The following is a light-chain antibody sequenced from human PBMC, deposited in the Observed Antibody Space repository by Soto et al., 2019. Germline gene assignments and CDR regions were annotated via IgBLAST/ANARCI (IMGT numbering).Light chain of an antibody. J-gene: IGKJ4*01. CDR1: QSVNSNY. Sequence: EIVLTQSPGTLSLSPGERATLSCGASQSVNSNYLAWYQQRPGQAPRLLIYGASSRATGIPDRFSGSGSGTTFTLTISRLEPEDFAVYYCQHRNDWPLTFGGGTKVEIK. V-gene: IGKV3D-20*02. CDR2: GAS. CDR3: QHRNDWPLT.